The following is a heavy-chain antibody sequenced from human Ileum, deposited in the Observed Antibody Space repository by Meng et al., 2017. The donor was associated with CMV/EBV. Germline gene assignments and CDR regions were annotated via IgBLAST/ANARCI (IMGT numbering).Heavy chain of an antibody. Sequence: QVQLVQSGAEVKKPGASVKVSCKTSGYTFRNYKIHWVRLAPGQGLEWMGMINPYNGKTDYAQRLQNRVTMTTDTSTNTVYMELRSLRSDDTAVYYCAREEFSAYASTWGQGTLVTVSS. V-gene: IGHV1-18*01. CDR3: AREEFSAYAST. J-gene: IGHJ5*02. D-gene: IGHD2/OR15-2a*01. CDR1: GYTFRNYK. CDR2: INPYNGKT.